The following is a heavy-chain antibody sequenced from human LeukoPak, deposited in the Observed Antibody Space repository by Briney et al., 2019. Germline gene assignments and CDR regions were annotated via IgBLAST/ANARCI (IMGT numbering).Heavy chain of an antibody. CDR2: ISSSGSTI. V-gene: IGHV3-48*03. Sequence: GGSLRLSCAASGFTFSSYEINWVRQAPGKGLGWVSYISSSGSTIYYADSVKGRFTISRDNAKNSLYLQMNSLRAEDTAVYYCARRQNVWGSYRSAFDYWGQGTLVTVSS. CDR1: GFTFSSYE. J-gene: IGHJ4*02. D-gene: IGHD3-16*02. CDR3: ARRQNVWGSYRSAFDY.